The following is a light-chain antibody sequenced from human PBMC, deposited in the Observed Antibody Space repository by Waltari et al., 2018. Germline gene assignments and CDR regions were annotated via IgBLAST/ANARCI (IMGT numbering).Light chain of an antibody. Sequence: DIQMTQSPSTLSASVGDRVTISCRASQSVGTWLAWYQQKPGKAPKLLIYMASSLESGVPSRFSGSGSGTEFTLTISSLQPDDYATYSCQQFSSFSTFCQGTKVDI. CDR1: QSVGTW. J-gene: IGKJ2*01. CDR3: QQFSSFST. V-gene: IGKV1-5*03. CDR2: MAS.